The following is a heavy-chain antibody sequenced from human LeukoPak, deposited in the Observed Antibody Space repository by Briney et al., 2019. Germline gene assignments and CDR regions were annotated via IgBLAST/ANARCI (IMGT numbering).Heavy chain of an antibody. CDR1: GFTFSSYA. Sequence: PGGSLRLSCAASGFTFSSYAMSWVRQAPGKGLEWVSDISGSGVSTYYADSVRGRFTISRDNSKNTLYLQMNSLRAEDTAVYYCARAPYGSGGYSFDYWGQGTLVTVSS. CDR3: ARAPYGSGGYSFDY. J-gene: IGHJ4*02. V-gene: IGHV3-23*01. D-gene: IGHD3-10*01. CDR2: ISGSGVST.